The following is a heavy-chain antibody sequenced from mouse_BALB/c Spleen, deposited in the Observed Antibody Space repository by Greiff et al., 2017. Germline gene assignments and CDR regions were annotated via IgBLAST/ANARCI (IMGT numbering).Heavy chain of an antibody. J-gene: IGHJ4*01. CDR3: TRSSTMIKGAMDY. V-gene: IGHV5-6*01. CDR1: GFTFSSYG. Sequence: EVHLVESGGDLVKPGGSLKLSCAASGFTFSSYGMSWVRQTPDKRLEWVATISSGGSYTYYPDSVKGRFTISRDNAKNTLYLQMSSLKSEDTAMYYCTRSSTMIKGAMDYWGQGTSVTVSS. D-gene: IGHD2-4*01. CDR2: ISSGGSYT.